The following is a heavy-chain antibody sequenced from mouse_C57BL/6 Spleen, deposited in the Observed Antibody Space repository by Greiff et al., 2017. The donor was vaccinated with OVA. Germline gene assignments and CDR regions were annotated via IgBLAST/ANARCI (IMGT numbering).Heavy chain of an antibody. CDR1: GYTFTSYW. CDR3: ARSSYDYDGLFDY. J-gene: IGHJ2*01. D-gene: IGHD2-4*01. CDR2: IHPGSGST. Sequence: QVQLKQPGAELVKPGASVKMSCKASGYTFTSYWITWVKQRPGQGLEWIGDIHPGSGSTNYNEKFKSKATLTVDTSSSTAYMQLSSLTSEDSAVYYCARSSYDYDGLFDYWGQGTTLTVSS. V-gene: IGHV1-55*01.